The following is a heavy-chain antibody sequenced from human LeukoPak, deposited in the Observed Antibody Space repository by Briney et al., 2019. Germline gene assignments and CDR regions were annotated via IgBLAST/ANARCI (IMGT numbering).Heavy chain of an antibody. CDR3: ARAVDYRNYFDY. Sequence: SQTLSLTCTVSGDSMTRGGYYWSWVRQHPGKGLEWVGFIYHSGTTFHNPSLESRATISVDTSQNQFSLKLTSVTAADTAVYYCARAVDYRNYFDYWGQGTLVTVSS. CDR1: GDSMTRGGYY. CDR2: IYHSGTT. V-gene: IGHV4-31*03. J-gene: IGHJ4*02. D-gene: IGHD4-11*01.